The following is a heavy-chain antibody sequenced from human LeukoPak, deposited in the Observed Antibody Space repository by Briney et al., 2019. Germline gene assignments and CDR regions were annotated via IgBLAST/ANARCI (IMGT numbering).Heavy chain of an antibody. D-gene: IGHD5-24*01. V-gene: IGHV4-34*01. CDR1: GGSFSGYY. CDR2: INHSGST. Sequence: SETLSLTCAVHGGSFSGYYWSWIRQPPGKGLEWIGKINHSGSTNYNPSLKSRVTISVDASKNQFSLKLSSVTAADTAVYYCARSRLHPIIFDYWGQGTLVTVSS. J-gene: IGHJ4*02. CDR3: ARSRLHPIIFDY.